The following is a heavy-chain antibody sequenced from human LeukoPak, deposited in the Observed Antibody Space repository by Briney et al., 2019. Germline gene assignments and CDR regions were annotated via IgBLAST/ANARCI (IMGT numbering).Heavy chain of an antibody. CDR2: TSSSGRAI. V-gene: IGHV3-11*01. CDR1: GFTFSDYY. Sequence: PGGSLRLSCAASGFTFSDYYMSWIRQAPGRGLDWVSYTSSSGRAIYYADSVKGRFTISRDNAKNLLYLQMNSLRAEDTAVYYCARVNTAMGDFYMDVWGKGTTVTVSS. CDR3: ARVNTAMGDFYMDV. J-gene: IGHJ6*03. D-gene: IGHD5-18*01.